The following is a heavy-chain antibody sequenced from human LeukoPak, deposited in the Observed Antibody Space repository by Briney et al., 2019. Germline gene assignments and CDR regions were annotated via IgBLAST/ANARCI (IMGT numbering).Heavy chain of an antibody. D-gene: IGHD3-22*01. CDR1: GVTLSNYG. J-gene: IGHJ4*02. Sequence: GGSLRLSCAVSGVTLSNYGMSWVRQAPGKGLEWVAGISDSGGSTNYADSVKGRFTISRDNPKNTLYLQMNRLSPEDTAVYFCAKRGVVIRVILVGFHKEAYYFDSWGQGALVTVSS. CDR3: AKRGVVIRVILVGFHKEAYYFDS. CDR2: ISDSGGST. V-gene: IGHV3-23*01.